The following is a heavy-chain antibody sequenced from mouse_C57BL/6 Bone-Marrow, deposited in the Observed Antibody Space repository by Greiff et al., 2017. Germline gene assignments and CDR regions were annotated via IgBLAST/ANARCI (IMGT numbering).Heavy chain of an antibody. D-gene: IGHD2-3*01. J-gene: IGHJ2*01. CDR3: ARVGYYRGFDY. V-gene: IGHV5-16*01. CDR2: INYDGSST. CDR1: GFNFSDYY. Sequence: EVKLLESEAGLVQPGSSIKLSCTASGFNFSDYYMAWVRQVPEKGLEWVANINYDGSSTKYPDSLKSRFIISRDNAKNILYLQMSSLKSEDTASYCCARVGYYRGFDYWGQGTTLTVSS.